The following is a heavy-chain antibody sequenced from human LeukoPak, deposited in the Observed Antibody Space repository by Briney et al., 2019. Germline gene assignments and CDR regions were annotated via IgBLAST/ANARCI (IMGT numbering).Heavy chain of an antibody. CDR1: GFTFSSYS. J-gene: IGHJ4*02. V-gene: IGHV3-30*18. CDR3: AKDPARVTLAHGLLDY. CDR2: ISYDGSNK. Sequence: PGGSLRLSCAASGFTFSSYSMNWVRQAPGKGLEWVAVISYDGSNKYYADSVKGRFTISRDNSKNTLYLQMNSLRAEDTAVYYCAKDPARVTLAHGLLDYWGQGTLVTVSS. D-gene: IGHD2-21*02.